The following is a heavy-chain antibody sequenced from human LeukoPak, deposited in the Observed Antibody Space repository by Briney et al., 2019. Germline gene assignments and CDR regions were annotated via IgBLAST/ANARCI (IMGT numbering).Heavy chain of an antibody. J-gene: IGHJ1*01. CDR3: ASSFGDYDSSGYYVVEYFQH. V-gene: IGHV1-2*02. Sequence: ASVKVSCKASGYTFTGYYMHWVRQAPGQGLEWMGWINPNSGGTNYAQKFQGRATMTRDTSISTAYMELSRLRSDDTAVYYCASSFGDYDSSGYYVVEYFQHWGQGTLVTVSS. CDR1: GYTFTGYY. D-gene: IGHD3-22*01. CDR2: INPNSGGT.